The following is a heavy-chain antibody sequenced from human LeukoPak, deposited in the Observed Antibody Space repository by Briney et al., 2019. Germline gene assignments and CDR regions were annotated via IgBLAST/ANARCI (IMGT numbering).Heavy chain of an antibody. CDR3: ARDLYCSGGSCPADY. CDR1: GYTFTSYY. J-gene: IGHJ4*02. V-gene: IGHV1-46*01. Sequence: GASVKASCKASGYTFTSYYMHWVRQAPGQGLEWMGIINPSGGSTSYAQKFQGRVTMTRDMSTSTVYMELSSLRSEDTAVYYCARDLYCSGGSCPADYWGQGTLVTVSS. D-gene: IGHD2-15*01. CDR2: INPSGGST.